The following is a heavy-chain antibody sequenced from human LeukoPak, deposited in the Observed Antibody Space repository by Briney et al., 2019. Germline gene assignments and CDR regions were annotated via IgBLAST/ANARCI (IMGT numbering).Heavy chain of an antibody. CDR2: ISPSGGST. D-gene: IGHD6-6*01. CDR3: ARGGSYSSSPGENPPDY. CDR1: GYTFTSNY. Sequence: ASVKVSCKAFGYTFTSNYMHWVRQAPGQGPEWMGVISPSGGSTTYAQKFQGRVTLTRDMSTSTDYLELSSLRSEDAAVYYCARGGSYSSSPGENPPDYWGQGTLVTVSS. V-gene: IGHV1-46*01. J-gene: IGHJ4*02.